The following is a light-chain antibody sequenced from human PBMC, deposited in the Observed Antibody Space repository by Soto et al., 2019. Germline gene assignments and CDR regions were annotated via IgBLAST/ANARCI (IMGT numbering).Light chain of an antibody. V-gene: IGLV2-14*01. CDR3: SSYTSTSTLDV. Sequence: QPVLTQPASVSGSPGQSITISCTGTNSDVGGYNYVSWYQQHPGKAPKLMIYDVSSRPSGVSNRFSGSKSGNTASLTISGLQAEDEADYYCSSYTSTSTLDVFGTGTKLTVL. CDR1: NSDVGGYNY. CDR2: DVS. J-gene: IGLJ1*01.